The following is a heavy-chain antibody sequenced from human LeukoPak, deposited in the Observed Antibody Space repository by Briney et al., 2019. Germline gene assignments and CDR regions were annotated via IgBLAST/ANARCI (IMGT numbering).Heavy chain of an antibody. D-gene: IGHD2-15*01. CDR1: GGSFSGYY. CDR3: AREGYCSGGSCYLGSDY. Sequence: PSETLSLTCAVYGGSFSGYYWSWIRQPPGKGLEWIGEINHSGSTNYNPSLKSRVTISVDTSKNQFSLKLSSVTAADTAVYYCAREGYCSGGSCYLGSDYWGQGTLVTVSS. CDR2: INHSGST. J-gene: IGHJ4*02. V-gene: IGHV4-34*01.